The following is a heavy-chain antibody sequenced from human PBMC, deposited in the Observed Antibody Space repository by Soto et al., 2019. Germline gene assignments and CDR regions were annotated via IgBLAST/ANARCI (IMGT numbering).Heavy chain of an antibody. J-gene: IGHJ6*02. D-gene: IGHD2-15*01. V-gene: IGHV3-21*01. Sequence: RLSCAASGFTFSSYSMNWVRQAPGKGLEWVSPLSSSSSYIYYADSVKGRFTISRDNAKNSLYLQMNSLRAEDTAVYYCARDQADCSGGSCYQYYYYGMDVWGQGTTVTAP. CDR3: ARDQADCSGGSCYQYYYYGMDV. CDR1: GFTFSSYS. CDR2: LSSSSSYI.